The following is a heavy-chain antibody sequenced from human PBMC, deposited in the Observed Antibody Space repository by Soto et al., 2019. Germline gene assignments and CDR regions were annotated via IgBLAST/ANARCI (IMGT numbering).Heavy chain of an antibody. J-gene: IGHJ6*02. Sequence: PGGSLRLSCAASGFTFSSYAMHWVRQAPGKGLEWVAVISYDGSNKYYADSVKGRFTISRDNPKNTLYLQMNSLRAEDTAVYYCARDVVGATDFYYYGMDVWGQGTTVTAP. V-gene: IGHV3-30-3*01. D-gene: IGHD1-26*01. CDR1: GFTFSSYA. CDR3: ARDVVGATDFYYYGMDV. CDR2: ISYDGSNK.